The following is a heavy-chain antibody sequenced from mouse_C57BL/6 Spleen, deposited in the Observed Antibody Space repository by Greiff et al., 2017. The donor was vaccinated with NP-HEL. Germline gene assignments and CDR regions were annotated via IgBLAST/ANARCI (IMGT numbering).Heavy chain of an antibody. J-gene: IGHJ1*03. Sequence: EVQLVEFGGGLVQPGGSLSLSCAASGFTFTDYYMSWVRQPPGKALEWLGFIRNKANGYTTEYSASVKGRFTISRDNSQSILYLQMNALRAEDSATYYCARYKGYSDVWGTGTTVTVSS. CDR2: IRNKANGYTT. CDR1: GFTFTDYY. CDR3: ARYKGYSDV. V-gene: IGHV7-3*01.